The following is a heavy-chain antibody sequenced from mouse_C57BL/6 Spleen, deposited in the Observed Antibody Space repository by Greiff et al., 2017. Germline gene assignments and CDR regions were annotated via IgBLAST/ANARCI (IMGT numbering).Heavy chain of an antibody. CDR1: GFTFSSYG. D-gene: IGHD1-1*01. J-gene: IGHJ2*01. V-gene: IGHV5-6*02. CDR3: ASYYYGSNYFDY. CDR2: ISSGGSYT. Sequence: DVKLQESGGDLVKPGGSLKLSCAASGFTFSSYGMSWVRQTPDKRLEWVATISSGGSYTYYPDSVKGRFTISRDNAKNTLYLQMSSLKSEDTAMYYCASYYYGSNYFDYWGQGTTLTVSS.